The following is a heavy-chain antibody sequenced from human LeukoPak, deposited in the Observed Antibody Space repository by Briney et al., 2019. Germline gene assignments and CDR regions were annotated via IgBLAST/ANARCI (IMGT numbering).Heavy chain of an antibody. CDR2: INPNSGGT. J-gene: IGHJ4*02. Sequence: ASVKVSCKASGYTFTGYYMHWVRQAPGQGLEWMGWINPNSGGTNYAQNFQGRVTMTRDTSISTAYMELSRLGSDDTAVYYCARQHSSSWYYVDYWGQGTLVTVSS. V-gene: IGHV1-2*02. CDR3: ARQHSSSWYYVDY. D-gene: IGHD6-13*01. CDR1: GYTFTGYY.